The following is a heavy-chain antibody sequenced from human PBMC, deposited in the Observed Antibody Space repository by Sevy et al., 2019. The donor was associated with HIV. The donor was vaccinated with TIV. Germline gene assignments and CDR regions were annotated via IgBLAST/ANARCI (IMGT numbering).Heavy chain of an antibody. CDR1: GDSINNGNHW. CDR2: IYRSGRS. Sequence: SETLSLTCTVSGDSINNGNHWWSWVRQPAGKGLEWIGRIYRSGRSIMYNPSLERRVTISVDTSKNQFSLKVTSVIAADTAIYYCARDGFRRDYWHGLDVWGQGTTVTVSS. CDR3: ARDGFRRDYWHGLDV. D-gene: IGHD2-8*02. J-gene: IGHJ6*02. V-gene: IGHV4-61*02.